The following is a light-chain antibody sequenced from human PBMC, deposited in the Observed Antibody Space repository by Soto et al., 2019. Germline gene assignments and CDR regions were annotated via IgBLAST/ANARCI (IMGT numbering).Light chain of an antibody. CDR1: SGHSSYA. J-gene: IGLJ3*02. CDR3: QTWGTGIRGV. CDR2: LRSDGSH. Sequence: QSVLTQSPSASASLGASVKLTCTLSSGHSSYAIAWHQQQPEKGPRYLMKLRSDGSHSKGDGIPDRFSGSSSGAERYLTISSLQSEDEGDYYCQTWGTGIRGVFGGGTQLTVL. V-gene: IGLV4-69*01.